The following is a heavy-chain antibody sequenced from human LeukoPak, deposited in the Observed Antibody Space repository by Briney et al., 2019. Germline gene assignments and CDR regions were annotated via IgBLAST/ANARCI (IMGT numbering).Heavy chain of an antibody. CDR3: ATRGWYYGSEEDYYGMDV. CDR2: MNPNSGNT. J-gene: IGHJ6*02. Sequence: ASVKVSCKASGYTFTSYDINWVRQATGQGLEWMGWMNPNSGNTGYAQKFQGRVTMTEDTSTDTAYMELSSLRSEDTAVYYCATRGWYYGSEEDYYGMDVWGQGTTVTVSS. V-gene: IGHV1-8*01. CDR1: GYTFTSYD. D-gene: IGHD3-10*01.